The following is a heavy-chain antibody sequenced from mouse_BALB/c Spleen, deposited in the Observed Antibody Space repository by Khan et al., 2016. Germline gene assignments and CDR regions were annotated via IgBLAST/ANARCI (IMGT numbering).Heavy chain of an antibody. CDR1: AFNIKDYY. CDR2: IDPENGDT. CDR3: NAIYYGSDVYFDY. J-gene: IGHJ2*01. D-gene: IGHD1-1*01. Sequence: VQLQQPGAELVRSGASVKLSCTASAFNIKDYYMHWVKQRPEQGLEWIGWIDPENGDTEYAPKFQGKATMTADTSSNAAYLQFSSLTSEDSAVYYCNAIYYGSDVYFDYWGQGTTLTVSS. V-gene: IGHV14-4*02.